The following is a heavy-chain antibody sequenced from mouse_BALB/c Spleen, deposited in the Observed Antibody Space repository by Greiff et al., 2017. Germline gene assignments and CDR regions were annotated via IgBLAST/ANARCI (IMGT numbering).Heavy chain of an antibody. D-gene: IGHD1-1*01. CDR1: GFTFSSFG. CDR3: AGKALGSSSGYIDY. CDR2: ISSGSSTI. V-gene: IGHV5-17*02. J-gene: IGHJ2*01. Sequence: EVQLVESGGGLVQPGGSRKLSCAASGFTFSSFGMHWVRQAPEKGLEWVAYISSGSSTIYYADTLKGRFTISRDKPKNTPFLQLTRLRSEDTAMYYCAGKALGSSSGYIDYWGQGTTLTVSS.